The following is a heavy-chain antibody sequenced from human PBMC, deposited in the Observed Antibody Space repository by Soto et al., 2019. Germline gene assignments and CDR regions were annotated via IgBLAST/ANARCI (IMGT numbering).Heavy chain of an antibody. D-gene: IGHD6-6*01. CDR2: ISGSGGST. CDR1: GFTFSSYA. V-gene: IGHV3-23*01. Sequence: GGSLRLSCAASGFTFSSYAMSWVRQAPGKGLEWVSAISGSGGSTYYADSVKGRFTISRDNSKNTLYLQMNSLRAEDTAVYYCADSSSVRGAQAYYYYYMDVWGKGTTVTVSS. J-gene: IGHJ6*03. CDR3: ADSSSVRGAQAYYYYYMDV.